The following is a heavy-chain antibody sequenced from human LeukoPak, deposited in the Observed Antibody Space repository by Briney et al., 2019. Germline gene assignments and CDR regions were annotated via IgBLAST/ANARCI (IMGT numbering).Heavy chain of an antibody. CDR3: AKDTSSSWGSNWFDP. J-gene: IGHJ5*02. Sequence: GGSLRLSCAASGFTFSSYGMHWVRQAPGKGLEWVAVISYDGSNKYYADSVKGRFTISRDNSKNTLYLQMNSLRAEDTAVYYCAKDTSSSWGSNWFDPWGQGTLVTASS. CDR1: GFTFSSYG. D-gene: IGHD6-13*01. V-gene: IGHV3-30*18. CDR2: ISYDGSNK.